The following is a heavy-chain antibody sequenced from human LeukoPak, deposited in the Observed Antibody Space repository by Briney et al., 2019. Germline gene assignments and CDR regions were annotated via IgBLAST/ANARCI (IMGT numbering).Heavy chain of an antibody. CDR2: IIPILGIA. J-gene: IGHJ6*02. V-gene: IGHV1-69*04. CDR1: GGTFSSYA. D-gene: IGHD6-19*01. Sequence: SVKVSCKASGGTFSSYAISWVRQAPGQGLEWMGRIIPILGIANYAQKFQGRVTITADKSTSTAYMELSSLRSEDTAVYYCAREGVAVAGTDYYYYGMDVWGQGTTVTVSS. CDR3: AREGVAVAGTDYYYYGMDV.